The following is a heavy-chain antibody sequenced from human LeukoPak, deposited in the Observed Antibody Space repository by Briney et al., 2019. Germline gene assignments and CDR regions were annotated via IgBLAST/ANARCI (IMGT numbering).Heavy chain of an antibody. CDR3: ATKPPRIAVALFDY. Sequence: PGGSLRLSCAASGFTFSSYGMHWVRQAPGKGLEWVAFIRYDGSNKYYADSVKGRFTISRDNSKNTLYLQMNSLRAEDTAVYYCATKPPRIAVALFDYWGQGTLVTVSS. CDR1: GFTFSSYG. D-gene: IGHD6-19*01. J-gene: IGHJ4*02. V-gene: IGHV3-30*02. CDR2: IRYDGSNK.